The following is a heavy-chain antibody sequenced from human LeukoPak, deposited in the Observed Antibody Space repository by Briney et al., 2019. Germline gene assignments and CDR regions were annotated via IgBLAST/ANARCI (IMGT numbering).Heavy chain of an antibody. J-gene: IGHJ4*02. CDR3: ARLDRGSGSYFFDY. CDR2: IYYSGST. Sequence: SETLSLTCTVSGGSINSYYWSWIRQPPGKGLEWIGYIYYSGSTNYNPSLKSRVTISVDTSKNQFSLKLSSVTAADTAVYYCARLDRGSGSYFFDYWGQGTLVTVSS. V-gene: IGHV4-59*08. CDR1: GGSINSYY. D-gene: IGHD1-26*01.